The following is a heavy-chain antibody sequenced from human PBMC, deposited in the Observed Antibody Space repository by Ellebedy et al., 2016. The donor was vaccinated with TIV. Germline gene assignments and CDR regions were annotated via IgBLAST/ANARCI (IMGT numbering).Heavy chain of an antibody. CDR1: GGSIRSNTFF. D-gene: IGHD4-17*01. CDR2: IYNSGVT. CDR3: ARGRYGDYYFDY. J-gene: IGHJ4*02. Sequence: SETLSLXCSVSGGSIRSNTFFWGWVRQPPGKGLEWIGTIYNSGVTYYHPSLKSRVTISVDTSKNQFSLKLSSVTAADTAVHYCARGRYGDYYFDYWGQGTLVTVSS. V-gene: IGHV4-39*01.